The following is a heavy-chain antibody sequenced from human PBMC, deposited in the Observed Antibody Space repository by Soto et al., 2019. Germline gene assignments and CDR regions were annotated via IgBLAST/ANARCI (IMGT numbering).Heavy chain of an antibody. CDR2: INAGNGNT. CDR1: GYTFTSYA. J-gene: IGHJ4*02. D-gene: IGHD3-22*01. V-gene: IGHV1-3*01. Sequence: ASVKVSCKASGYTFTSYAMHWVRQAPGQRLEWMGWINAGNGNTKYSQKFQGRVTITRDTSASTAYMELSSLRSEDTAVYYCARDKYYDSSGLYFDYWGQGTLVTVSS. CDR3: ARDKYYDSSGLYFDY.